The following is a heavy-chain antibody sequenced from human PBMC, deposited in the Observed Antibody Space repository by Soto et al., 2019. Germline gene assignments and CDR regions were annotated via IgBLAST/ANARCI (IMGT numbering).Heavy chain of an antibody. D-gene: IGHD6-19*01. CDR1: GGSVSTGSYH. CDR2: IYHSGST. J-gene: IGHJ5*02. V-gene: IGHV4-61*01. CDR3: ARLSAAWFDP. Sequence: QVQLQESGPGLVKPSETLSLTCTVSGGSVSTGSYHWGWIRQPPGKGLEWIGYIYHSGSTNYNPSLKSRVTLSVDPSNNQSSLRLTSVTAAYTAVYYCARLSAAWFDPWGQGTLVTVAS.